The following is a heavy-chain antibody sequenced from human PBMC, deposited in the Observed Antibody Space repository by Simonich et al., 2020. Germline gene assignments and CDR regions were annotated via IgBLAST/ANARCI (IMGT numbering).Heavy chain of an antibody. CDR1: GYSISSGYY. CDR3: ARWAYSSSYFDY. J-gene: IGHJ4*02. V-gene: IGHV4-38-2*01. Sequence: QVQLQESGPGLVKPSETLSLTCAVSGYSISSGYYWGWIRQPPGKGLEWIGSSYYSGSTYYNPSLISRVTISVDTSKNQFSLKLSSVTAADTAVYYCARWAYSSSYFDYWGQGTLVTVSS. D-gene: IGHD6-6*01. CDR2: SYYSGST.